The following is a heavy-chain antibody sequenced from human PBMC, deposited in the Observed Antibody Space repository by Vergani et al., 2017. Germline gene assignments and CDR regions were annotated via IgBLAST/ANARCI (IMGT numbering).Heavy chain of an antibody. Sequence: EVQLLESGGGLVQPGGSLRLSCAASGFTFSSYWMHWVRQAPGKGLVWVSRINSDGSSTSYADSVKGRFTISRDNAKNTLYLQMNSLRAEDTAVYYCARLAPYYYDSSGFHYYYYGMDVWGQGTTVTVSS. D-gene: IGHD3-22*01. CDR1: GFTFSSYW. J-gene: IGHJ6*02. CDR3: ARLAPYYYDSSGFHYYYYGMDV. CDR2: INSDGSST. V-gene: IGHV3-74*02.